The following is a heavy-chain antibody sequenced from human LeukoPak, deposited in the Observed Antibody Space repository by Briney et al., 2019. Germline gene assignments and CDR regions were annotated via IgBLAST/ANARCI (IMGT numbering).Heavy chain of an antibody. CDR2: ISSSGSTI. J-gene: IGHJ4*02. CDR3: ARDEGWTGFDY. CDR1: GFTFSSYE. V-gene: IGHV3-48*03. Sequence: GGSLRLSCAASGFTFSSYEMNWVRQAPGKGLEWVSYISSSGSTIYYADSVKGRFTISRDNAKNSLYLQMNSLRAEDTAVYYCARDEGWTGFDYWGQGTLVTVSS. D-gene: IGHD3/OR15-3a*01.